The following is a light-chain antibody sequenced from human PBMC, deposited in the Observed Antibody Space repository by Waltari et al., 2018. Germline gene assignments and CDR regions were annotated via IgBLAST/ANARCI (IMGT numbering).Light chain of an antibody. CDR1: SSDVGTYKF. J-gene: IGLJ2*01. Sequence: QSALTQPASVSGSPGQSITISCTGTSSDVGTYKFVSWYHQHPGKVPKLIIYDATDRPAGVSSRFSGSKSGNTASLTIAGLQAEDEGDYYCNSDTTSGTVVFGGGTKLTVL. CDR3: NSDTTSGTVV. V-gene: IGLV2-14*03. CDR2: DAT.